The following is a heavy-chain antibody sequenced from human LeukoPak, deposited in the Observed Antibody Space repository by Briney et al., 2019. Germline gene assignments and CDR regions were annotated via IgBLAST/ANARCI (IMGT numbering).Heavy chain of an antibody. V-gene: IGHV3-30*02. CDR1: GFTFSSYG. Sequence: PGGSLRLSCAASGFTFSSYGMHWVRQAPGKGLEWVAVIWYDGSNKYYADSVKGRFTISRDNSKNTLYLQMNSLRPEDTAVYYCATEGRVGIVGGTSRDFEYWGQGTVVTVSS. D-gene: IGHD3-22*01. J-gene: IGHJ4*02. CDR2: IWYDGSNK. CDR3: ATEGRVGIVGGTSRDFEY.